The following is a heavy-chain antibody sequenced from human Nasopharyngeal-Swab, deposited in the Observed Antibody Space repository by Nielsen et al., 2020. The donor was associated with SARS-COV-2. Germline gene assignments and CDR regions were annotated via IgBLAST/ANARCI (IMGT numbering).Heavy chain of an antibody. D-gene: IGHD3-10*01. Sequence: WVRQAPRQGLEWMGGIIPIFGTANYAQKFQGRVTITADKSTSTAYMELSSLRSEDTAVYYCAREGRGSGYYYYMDAWGQGTTVTVSS. V-gene: IGHV1-69*06. CDR3: AREGRGSGYYYYMDA. CDR2: IIPIFGTA. J-gene: IGHJ6*03.